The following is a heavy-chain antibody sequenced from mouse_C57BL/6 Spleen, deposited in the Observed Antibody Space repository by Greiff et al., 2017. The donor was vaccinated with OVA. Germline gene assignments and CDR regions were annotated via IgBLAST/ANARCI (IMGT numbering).Heavy chain of an antibody. CDR3: ARAEGLRREDYFDY. D-gene: IGHD2-4*01. V-gene: IGHV1-55*01. CDR1: GYTFTSYW. J-gene: IGHJ2*01. CDR2: VSPGSGST. Sequence: VQLQQPGAELVKPGASVQMSCKASGYTFTSYWITWVQQRPGQGLEWIGDVSPGSGSTNYNEKFKSKATLTVDTSSSTAYMPLSILTSEDSAVYYCARAEGLRREDYFDYWGQGTTLTVSS.